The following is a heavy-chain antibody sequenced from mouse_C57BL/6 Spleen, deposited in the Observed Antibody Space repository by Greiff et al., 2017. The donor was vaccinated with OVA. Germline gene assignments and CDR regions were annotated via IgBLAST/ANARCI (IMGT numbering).Heavy chain of an antibody. D-gene: IGHD3-2*02. Sequence: VQLQQSGPELVKPGASVKISCKASGYAFRRSWMNWVKQRPGKGLGWIGRIYPGDGDPTYNGKFKGKATLTAAKSSSTAYMQRSSLTSEDSAVYFCARGGSGFHYYAMDDWGQGTSVTVSS. CDR2: IYPGDGDP. V-gene: IGHV1-82*01. CDR1: GYAFRRSW. J-gene: IGHJ4*01. CDR3: ARGGSGFHYYAMDD.